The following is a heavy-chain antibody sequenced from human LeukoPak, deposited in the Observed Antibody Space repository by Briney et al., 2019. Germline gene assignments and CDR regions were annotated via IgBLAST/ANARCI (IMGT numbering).Heavy chain of an antibody. V-gene: IGHV5-51*01. J-gene: IGHJ4*02. CDR3: ARNRDSDY. Sequence: NRGESLKISCKASGYSFSSYWIGWVRQMPGKGLEWMGIIYPGDSATRYSPSFQGQVTISADKSISTAYLQWSSLKASDTAMYYCARNRDSDYRGQGTLVTVSS. D-gene: IGHD2/OR15-2a*01. CDR2: IYPGDSAT. CDR1: GYSFSSYW.